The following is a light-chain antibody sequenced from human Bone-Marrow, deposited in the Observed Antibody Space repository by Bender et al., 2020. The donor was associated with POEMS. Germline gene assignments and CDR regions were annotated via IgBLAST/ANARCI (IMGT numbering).Light chain of an antibody. J-gene: IGLJ3*02. V-gene: IGLV6-57*01. CDR1: SGNIASNF. CDR3: QSYGINNWV. CDR2: EDR. Sequence: NFMLTQPHSVSESPGKTVTISCTRSSGNIASNFVQWYQQRPGSSPTTVIYEDRQRPSGVSDRFSGSIDRSSNSASLTISGLKTDDEADYYCQSYGINNWVFGGGTRLTVL.